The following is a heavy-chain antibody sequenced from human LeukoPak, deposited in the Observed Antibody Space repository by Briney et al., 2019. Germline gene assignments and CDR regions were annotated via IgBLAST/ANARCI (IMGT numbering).Heavy chain of an antibody. Sequence: ASVKVSCKASGYTFTSYYMHWVRQAPGQGLEWMGIINPSGGSTSYAQKFQGRVTMTRDTSTSTVYLELSSLRSEDTAVYYCAVGTLRNYFDYWGQGTLVSVSS. CDR2: INPSGGST. CDR1: GYTFTSYY. V-gene: IGHV1-46*01. D-gene: IGHD7-27*01. CDR3: AVGTLRNYFDY. J-gene: IGHJ4*02.